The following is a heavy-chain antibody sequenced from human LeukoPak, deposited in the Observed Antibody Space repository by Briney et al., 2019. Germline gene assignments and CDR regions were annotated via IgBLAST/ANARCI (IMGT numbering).Heavy chain of an antibody. CDR1: GYTFTSYD. Sequence: GASVKVSCKASGYTFTSYDINWVRQATGQGLEWMGWMNPNSGNTGYAQKFQGRVTMTRNTSISTAYMELSSLRSEDTAVYYCARHDWIAGSSPEIGWFDPWGQGTLVTVSS. CDR3: ARHDWIAGSSPEIGWFDP. V-gene: IGHV1-8*01. CDR2: MNPNSGNT. D-gene: IGHD6-6*01. J-gene: IGHJ5*02.